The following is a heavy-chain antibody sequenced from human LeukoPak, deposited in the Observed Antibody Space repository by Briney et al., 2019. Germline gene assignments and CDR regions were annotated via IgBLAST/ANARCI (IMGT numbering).Heavy chain of an antibody. Sequence: LAGGSLRLSCAASGLTFSSYAMSWVRQAPGKGLEWVSAISGSGGSTYYADSVKGRFTISRDNSKNTLYLQMNSLRAEDTAVYYCAKRRAWYFDYWGQGTLVTVSS. CDR3: AKRRAWYFDY. CDR2: ISGSGGST. V-gene: IGHV3-23*01. J-gene: IGHJ4*02. CDR1: GLTFSSYA. D-gene: IGHD1-26*01.